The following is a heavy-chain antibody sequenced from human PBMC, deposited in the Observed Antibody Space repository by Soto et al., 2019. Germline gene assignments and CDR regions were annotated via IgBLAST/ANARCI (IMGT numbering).Heavy chain of an antibody. V-gene: IGHV3-30*18. D-gene: IGHD2-15*01. CDR3: AKEAATDYYYYGMDV. CDR1: GFTFSSYG. J-gene: IGHJ6*02. CDR2: ISYDGSNK. Sequence: TGGSLRLSCAASGFTFSSYGMHWVRQAPGKGLEWVAVISYDGSNKYYADSVKGRFTISRDNSKNTLYLQMNSLRAEDTAVYYCAKEAATDYYYYGMDVWGQGTTVTVSS.